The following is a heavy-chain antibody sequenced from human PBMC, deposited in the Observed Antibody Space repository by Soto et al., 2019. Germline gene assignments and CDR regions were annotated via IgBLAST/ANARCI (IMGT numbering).Heavy chain of an antibody. CDR3: ARRLFGTGGFDH. CDR2: VYFSGST. J-gene: IGHJ4*02. V-gene: IGHV4-59*08. D-gene: IGHD3-10*01. Sequence: SETLSLTCTVSGGSISSYYWSWIRQPPGKGLEWIGYVYFSGSTNSNPSLRSRASISVDKANNQFSLKLTSMSAADTAVYYCARRLFGTGGFDHWGQRRLVTVSS. CDR1: GGSISSYY.